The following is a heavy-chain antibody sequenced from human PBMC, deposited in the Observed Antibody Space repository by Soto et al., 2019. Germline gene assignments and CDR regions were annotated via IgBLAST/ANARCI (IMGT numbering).Heavy chain of an antibody. CDR2: INHSGST. CDR3: ARGDGKTFGDSRVNWLDP. J-gene: IGHJ5*02. Sequence: PSETLSLTCAVYGGSFSGYFWSWIRQPPGKALEWIGEINHSGSTDCNPSLKSRVTISVDPSREQFSLSLSSVTAADTAVYYCARGDGKTFGDSRVNWLDPWGQGTLVTVSS. D-gene: IGHD4-17*01. CDR1: GGSFSGYF. V-gene: IGHV4-34*01.